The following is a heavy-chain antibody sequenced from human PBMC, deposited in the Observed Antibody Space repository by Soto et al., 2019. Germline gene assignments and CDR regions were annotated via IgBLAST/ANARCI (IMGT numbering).Heavy chain of an antibody. CDR1: GFTFSDYY. CDR2: ISSSGSTI. Sequence: GGSLRLSCAASGFTFSDYYMSWIRQAPGKGLEWVSYISSSGSTIYYADSVKGRFTISRDNAKNSLYLQMNSLRAEDTAVYYCASQIYYDFWSGYLPDYWGQGTLVTVSS. J-gene: IGHJ4*02. V-gene: IGHV3-11*01. D-gene: IGHD3-3*01. CDR3: ASQIYYDFWSGYLPDY.